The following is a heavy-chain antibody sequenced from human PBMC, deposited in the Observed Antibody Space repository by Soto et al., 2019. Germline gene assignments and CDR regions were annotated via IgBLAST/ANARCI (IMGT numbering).Heavy chain of an antibody. V-gene: IGHV3-33*01. Sequence: GGSLRLSCAASGFTFSSYGMHWVRQAPGKGLEWVTFISNDGRNEYYADSVKGRFTISRDNSKNTLYLQMNSLRLDDTAVFYCSRERGNGRLDYWGRGTLVTAPQ. CDR3: SRERGNGRLDY. J-gene: IGHJ4*02. D-gene: IGHD2-8*01. CDR1: GFTFSSYG. CDR2: ISNDGRNE.